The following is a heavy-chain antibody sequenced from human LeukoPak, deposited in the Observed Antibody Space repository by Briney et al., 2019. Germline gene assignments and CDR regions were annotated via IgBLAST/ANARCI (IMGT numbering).Heavy chain of an antibody. CDR2: ISAYNDNT. CDR3: ARAGSGITYEYKRNYDLRYFDY. V-gene: IGHV1-18*01. J-gene: IGHJ4*02. D-gene: IGHD1-7*01. Sequence: GASVKVSCKSSGFTFTSFAFTWVRQARGKGLEGMGWISAYNDNTNYAHKLQDRFTMTTHTSTDTAYMERRSLRSEDSAVYYCARAGSGITYEYKRNYDLRYFDYWCQGTVVTVSS. CDR1: GFTFTSFA.